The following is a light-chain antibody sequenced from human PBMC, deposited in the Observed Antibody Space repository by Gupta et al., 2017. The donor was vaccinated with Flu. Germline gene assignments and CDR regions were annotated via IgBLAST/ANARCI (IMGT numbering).Light chain of an antibody. V-gene: IGKV3-20*01. Sequence: RANLSCRASQSVSSTYLTWYQHKHGQAPRLLIYSAYARATGIPDRFSGSGSGTDFTLAISRLEPEDFAVYYCQQYGSSLPYTFGQGTKLEIK. CDR1: QSVSSTY. CDR2: SAY. J-gene: IGKJ2*01. CDR3: QQYGSSLPYT.